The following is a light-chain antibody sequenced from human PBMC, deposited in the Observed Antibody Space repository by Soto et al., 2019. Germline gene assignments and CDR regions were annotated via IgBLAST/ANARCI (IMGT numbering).Light chain of an antibody. CDR3: RQYKSYPIT. V-gene: IGKV1-16*01. Sequence: DIQMTPSPSSMSASVGDRVTIECRPGQDISNSLDWFQQKPGQAPKSLLYAACSLESGVPLRFSGSGTRRHSSLSISRLRPECFTSCPSRQYKSYPITSGSGPRL. CDR1: QDISNS. J-gene: IGKJ5*01. CDR2: AAC.